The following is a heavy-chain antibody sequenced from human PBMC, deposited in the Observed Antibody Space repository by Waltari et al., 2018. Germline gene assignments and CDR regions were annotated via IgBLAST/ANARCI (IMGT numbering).Heavy chain of an antibody. V-gene: IGHV3-74*01. D-gene: IGHD3-10*01. CDR2: INSDGSGT. Sequence: LVRQARGMVLVWASCINSDGSGTSYADSVKGLFTISIDNAKNTLYLQMNSLRAEDTGVYYFGRREGSVTIVRGIDFWGQGTLVTVSS. CDR3: GRREGSVTIVRGIDF. J-gene: IGHJ4*02.